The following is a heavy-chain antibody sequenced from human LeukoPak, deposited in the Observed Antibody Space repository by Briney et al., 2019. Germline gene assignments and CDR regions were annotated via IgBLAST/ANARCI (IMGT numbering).Heavy chain of an antibody. CDR2: IDSNDSYA. Sequence: GESLKISCKASGYRFTSYWISWVRQMPGKGLEWMGRIDSNDSYANYSPSFQGHVTISADKSISTAYLQWSSLKAWDTGMYYCARGGAYTYGLDYWGQGTLVTVSS. J-gene: IGHJ4*02. D-gene: IGHD5-18*01. CDR3: ARGGAYTYGLDY. V-gene: IGHV5-10-1*01. CDR1: GYRFTSYW.